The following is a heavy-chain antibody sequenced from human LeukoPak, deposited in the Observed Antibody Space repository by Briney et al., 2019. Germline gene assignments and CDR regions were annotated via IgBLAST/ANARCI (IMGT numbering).Heavy chain of an antibody. Sequence: GASVKVSCKASGYTFTGYYMHWVRQAPGQGLEWMGRINPNSGGTNYAQKFQGRVTMTRDTSISTAYMELSRLRSDDTAVYYCANRLAAAGILLFAYWGQGTLVTVSS. CDR2: INPNSGGT. CDR3: ANRLAAAGILLFAY. CDR1: GYTFTGYY. D-gene: IGHD6-13*01. V-gene: IGHV1-2*06. J-gene: IGHJ4*02.